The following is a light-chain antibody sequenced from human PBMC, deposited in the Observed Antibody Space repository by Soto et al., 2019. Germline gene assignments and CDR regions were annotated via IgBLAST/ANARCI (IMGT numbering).Light chain of an antibody. CDR2: KAS. Sequence: DIQMTQSPSTLSASVGERVTITCRASQSITTWLAWYQQKPGKAPKLLIYKASSLEGGVPSRFSGSGSGTEFNITISRLQTDDFATYYCQQYNTYPLTFGGGTTVEIK. J-gene: IGKJ4*01. CDR1: QSITTW. V-gene: IGKV1-5*03. CDR3: QQYNTYPLT.